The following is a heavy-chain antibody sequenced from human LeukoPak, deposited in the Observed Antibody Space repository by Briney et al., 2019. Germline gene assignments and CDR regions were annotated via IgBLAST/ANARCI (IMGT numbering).Heavy chain of an antibody. J-gene: IGHJ3*02. D-gene: IGHD6-13*01. CDR2: IYYSGST. V-gene: IGHV4-61*01. CDR3: ARVAAAGWAFDI. CDR1: GGSVGSGSYY. Sequence: SQTLSLTCTVSGGSVGSGSYYWSWIRQPPGKGLEWIGYIYYSGSTNYNPSLKSRVTISVDTSKNQFSLKLSSVTAADTAVYYCARVAAAGWAFDIWGQGTMVTVSS.